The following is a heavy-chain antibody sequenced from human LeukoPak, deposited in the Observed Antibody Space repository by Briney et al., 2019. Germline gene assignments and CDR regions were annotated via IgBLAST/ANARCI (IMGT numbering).Heavy chain of an antibody. CDR1: GFTFDDYA. J-gene: IGHJ4*02. V-gene: IGHV3-43D*04. Sequence: PGGSLRLSCAASGFTFDDYAMHWVRQAPGKGLEWVSLISWDGGSTCYADSVKGRLTISRDNSKNSLYLQMNSLRAEDTALYYCAKEDGYSFINAFDYWGQGTLVTVSS. D-gene: IGHD5-18*01. CDR3: AKEDGYSFINAFDY. CDR2: ISWDGGST.